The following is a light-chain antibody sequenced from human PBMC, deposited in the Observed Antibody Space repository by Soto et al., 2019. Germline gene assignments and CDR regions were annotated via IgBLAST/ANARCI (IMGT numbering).Light chain of an antibody. J-gene: IGLJ2*01. CDR1: SSDIGNYDY. V-gene: IGLV2-8*01. CDR2: EVS. CDR3: SAYAGSNNIVI. Sequence: QSALTQPPSASGSPGPSVTISCTGTSSDIGNYDYVSWYQQHPDKAPNLMIYEVSKRPSGVSDRFSGSKSGNTASLTVSGLQAEEEADYYCSAYAGSNNIVIFGGGTTLTVL.